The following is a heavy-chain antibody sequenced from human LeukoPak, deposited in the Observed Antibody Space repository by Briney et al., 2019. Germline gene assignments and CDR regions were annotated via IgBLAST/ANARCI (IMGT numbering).Heavy chain of an antibody. V-gene: IGHV3-23*01. J-gene: IGHJ4*02. CDR1: GFTFSNYG. D-gene: IGHD3-10*01. CDR2: ISGSGGST. Sequence: PGGSLRLSCAASGFTFSNYGMSWVRQAPGKGLEWVSGISGSGGSTYYADSVKGRFTISRDNSKNTLYLQMNSLRAEDTAVYYCAKERGFYGSGSYYPGFDYWGQGTLVTVSS. CDR3: AKERGFYGSGSYYPGFDY.